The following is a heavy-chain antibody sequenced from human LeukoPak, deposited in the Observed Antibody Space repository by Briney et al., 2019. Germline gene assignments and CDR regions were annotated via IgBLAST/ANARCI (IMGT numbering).Heavy chain of an antibody. CDR1: GGSMNNYY. J-gene: IGHJ4*02. D-gene: IGHD3-22*01. CDR2: IYHTGSA. V-gene: IGHV4-59*01. CDR3: ARGRGDSKGTSFDF. Sequence: SETLSLTCTVSGGSMNNYYWSWIGQSPGKGLEWIGYIYHTGSATYKPSLKSRVTLSLDTSKNQFSLKLSSVTAADTAVYYCARGRGDSKGTSFDFWGQGTLVTVSS.